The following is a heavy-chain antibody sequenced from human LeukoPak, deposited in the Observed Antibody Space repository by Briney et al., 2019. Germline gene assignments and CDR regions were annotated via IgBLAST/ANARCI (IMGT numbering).Heavy chain of an antibody. Sequence: GGSLRLSCAASGFTFSSYDMSWVRQAPGKGLEWVSSVSGNSANTYYADSVKGRFTISRDNSKDTLYLQMKSLRAEDTAVYYCAKDTYSSSPYYFDYWGQGTLVTVSS. CDR2: VSGNSANT. CDR1: GFTFSSYD. D-gene: IGHD6-6*01. V-gene: IGHV3-23*01. J-gene: IGHJ4*02. CDR3: AKDTYSSSPYYFDY.